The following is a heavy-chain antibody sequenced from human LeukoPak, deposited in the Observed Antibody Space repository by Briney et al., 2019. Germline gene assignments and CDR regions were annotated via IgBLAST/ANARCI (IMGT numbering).Heavy chain of an antibody. J-gene: IGHJ4*02. CDR2: IWYGGSNK. CDR1: GFTFSSYG. CDR3: AKDPPYYYGSGSYGDY. D-gene: IGHD3-10*01. V-gene: IGHV3-30*02. Sequence: GGSLRLSCAASGFTFSSYGMHWVRQAPGKGLEWVAVIWYGGSNKYYADSVKGRFTISRDNSKNTLYLQMNSLRAEDTAVYYCAKDPPYYYGSGSYGDYWGQGTLVTVSS.